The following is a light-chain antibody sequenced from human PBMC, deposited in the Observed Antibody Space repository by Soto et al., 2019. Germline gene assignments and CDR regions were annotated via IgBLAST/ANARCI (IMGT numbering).Light chain of an antibody. J-gene: IGLJ1*01. CDR2: DVS. V-gene: IGLV2-11*01. Sequence: QSVLTQPRSVSGSPGQSVTISCTGTSSDVGGYNYVSWYQQHPGKAPKVMIYDVSERPSGVPDRFSGSKSGNTASLTISGLQAEDKADYYCCSYAGSPRYVLGTGTKVTVL. CDR1: SSDVGGYNY. CDR3: CSYAGSPRYV.